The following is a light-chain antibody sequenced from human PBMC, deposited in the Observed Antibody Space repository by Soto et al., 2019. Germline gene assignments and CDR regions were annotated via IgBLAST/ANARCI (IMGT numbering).Light chain of an antibody. CDR1: RPVFTGY. Sequence: EIVLTQSPGTLSLSPGERATLSCRASRPVFTGYFAWYQQKRGQAPSLLMYATSIRATGIPDRFSGSGFGTNFTLTISRVEPEDFAVYYCQQYGESPWTFGQGTKVEN. V-gene: IGKV3-20*01. CDR2: ATS. J-gene: IGKJ1*01. CDR3: QQYGESPWT.